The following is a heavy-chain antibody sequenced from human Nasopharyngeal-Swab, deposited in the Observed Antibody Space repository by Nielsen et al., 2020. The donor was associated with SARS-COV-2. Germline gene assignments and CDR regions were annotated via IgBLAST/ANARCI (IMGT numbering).Heavy chain of an antibody. J-gene: IGHJ5*02. Sequence: ARQAPGQGREWMGIINPGGGSARYSQNFQGRVTMTRDTSTSTVYMELSSLRSEDTAVYYCARGGDPREVVAATDCFDPWGQGTLVTVSS. CDR2: INPGGGSA. V-gene: IGHV1-46*01. D-gene: IGHD2-15*01. CDR3: ARGGDPREVVAATDCFDP.